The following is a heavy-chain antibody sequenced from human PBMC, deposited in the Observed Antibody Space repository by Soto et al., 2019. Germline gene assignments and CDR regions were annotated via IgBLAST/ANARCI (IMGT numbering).Heavy chain of an antibody. CDR2: MYNTGST. J-gene: IGHJ6*02. Sequence: PSETLSLTCTVSGGSISGYYWSWIRQPRGKGLEWIGYMYNTGSTVYNPSFKSRVTISVDTSKSQFSLRLNSVTAADTAVYYCARDLWGYCGTDCYPLDVWGQGTTVTVS. D-gene: IGHD2-21*02. CDR1: GGSISGYY. V-gene: IGHV4-59*01. CDR3: ARDLWGYCGTDCYPLDV.